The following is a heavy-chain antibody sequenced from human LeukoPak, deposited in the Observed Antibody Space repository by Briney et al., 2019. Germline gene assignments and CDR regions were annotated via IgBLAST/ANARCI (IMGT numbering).Heavy chain of an antibody. CDR3: ARDPYSYALSGYFDY. V-gene: IGHV3-30*02. CDR2: IRYDGGNK. Sequence: HPGGSLRLSCAASGFTFSSYWMSWVRQAPGKGLEWVAFIRYDGGNKYYADSVKGRFTISRDNSKNTLYLQMNSLRAEDTAVYYCARDPYSYALSGYFDYWGQGTLVTVSS. CDR1: GFTFSSYW. D-gene: IGHD5-18*01. J-gene: IGHJ4*02.